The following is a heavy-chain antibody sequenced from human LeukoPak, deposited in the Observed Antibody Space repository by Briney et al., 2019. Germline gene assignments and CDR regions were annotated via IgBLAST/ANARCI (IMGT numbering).Heavy chain of an antibody. D-gene: IGHD3-10*01. J-gene: IGHJ4*02. CDR3: AKDRHPLRGLTPYYFDY. CDR2: IRDDGSNK. V-gene: IGHV3-30*02. Sequence: GGSLRLSCAASGFTFSSYGMHWVRQAPGKGLEWVTFIRDDGSNKYYRDSVKGRFTISRDNSKNTLYLQMNSLRAEDTAVYYCAKDRHPLRGLTPYYFDYWGQGTLVTVSS. CDR1: GFTFSSYG.